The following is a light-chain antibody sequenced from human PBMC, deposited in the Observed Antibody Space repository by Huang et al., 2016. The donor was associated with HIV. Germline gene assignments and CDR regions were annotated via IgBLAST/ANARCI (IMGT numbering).Light chain of an antibody. V-gene: IGKV3-15*01. Sequence: EIVMTQSPATLSVSPGERATLSCRASQSVSSNLAWYQQKPGQAPRLLIYAASTRATVIPARFSGSGSATEFTLTISSLQSEDFAVYYCQQYNNWSRTFGQGTKVEIK. CDR3: QQYNNWSRT. CDR2: AAS. J-gene: IGKJ1*01. CDR1: QSVSSN.